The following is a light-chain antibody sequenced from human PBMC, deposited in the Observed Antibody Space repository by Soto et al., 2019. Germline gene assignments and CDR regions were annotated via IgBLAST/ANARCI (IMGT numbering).Light chain of an antibody. CDR3: SSFAGSNNFPYV. CDR1: SSDVGAYDY. J-gene: IGLJ1*01. V-gene: IGLV2-8*01. Sequence: QSVLTQPPSASGSPGQSVTISCTGTSSDVGAYDYVSWYQQHPGKAPKLMIYEINKRPSGVPDRFSGSKSGNTASLTASGLQAEDEADYYCSSFAGSNNFPYVFGTGTKAPS. CDR2: EIN.